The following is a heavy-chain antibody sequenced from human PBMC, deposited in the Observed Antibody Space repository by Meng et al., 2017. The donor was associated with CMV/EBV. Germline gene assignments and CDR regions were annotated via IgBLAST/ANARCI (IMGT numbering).Heavy chain of an antibody. V-gene: IGHV1-18*01. Sequence: ASVTVSCKASGYTFTSYGISWVRQAPGQGLEWMGWISAYNGNTNYAQKLQGRVTMTTDTSTRTAYMELRRLRSDDTAAYYCARRSRDGGVDYWGQGTLVTVSS. J-gene: IGHJ4*02. CDR3: ARRSRDGGVDY. CDR1: GYTFTSYG. CDR2: ISAYNGNT. D-gene: IGHD2-15*01.